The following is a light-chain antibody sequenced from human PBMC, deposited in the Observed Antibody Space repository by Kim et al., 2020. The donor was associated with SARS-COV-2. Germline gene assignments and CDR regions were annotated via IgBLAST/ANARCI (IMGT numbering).Light chain of an antibody. CDR2: GAS. CDR1: QSVSNKY. Sequence: IVLTQSPGTLSLSPGERATLSCRASQSVSNKYLAWYQQKLGQAPRLLIYGASNRATGIPDRFSGSVSGTDFTLTISRLEPEDSAVYYCQQYGSSPQLTFGQGTKVDIK. CDR3: QQYGSSPQLT. J-gene: IGKJ1*01. V-gene: IGKV3-20*01.